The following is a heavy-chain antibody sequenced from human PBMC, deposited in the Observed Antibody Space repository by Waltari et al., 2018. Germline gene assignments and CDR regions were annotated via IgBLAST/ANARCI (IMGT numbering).Heavy chain of an antibody. J-gene: IGHJ4*02. CDR1: GGSISSGGYY. Sequence: QVQLQESGPGLVKPSQTLSLTCTVSGGSISSGGYYWSWIRQPPGKGLEWIGYIYHSGSTYYNPSLKSRVTISVDRSKNQFSLKLSSVTAADTAVYYCARVGIAAAGKLGAYFDYWGQGTLVTVSS. CDR3: ARVGIAAAGKLGAYFDY. CDR2: IYHSGST. V-gene: IGHV4-30-2*01. D-gene: IGHD6-13*01.